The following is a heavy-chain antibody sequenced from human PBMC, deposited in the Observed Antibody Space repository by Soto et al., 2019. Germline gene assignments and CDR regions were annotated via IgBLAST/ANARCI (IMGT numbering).Heavy chain of an antibody. Sequence: QVRLIQSGPEMMQPGASVRVSCKASGFTALSYAFHWVRQAPGQGPEWLGWLNGGVDGTSYSQRXXGXXTISRDTSTNTVYLEVTSLTSADTAVYYCAREVKGVTSFDYWGQGTLVTVSS. J-gene: IGHJ4*02. CDR1: GFTALSYA. CDR3: AREVKGVTSFDY. V-gene: IGHV1-3*01. CDR2: LNGGVDGT. D-gene: IGHD3-10*01.